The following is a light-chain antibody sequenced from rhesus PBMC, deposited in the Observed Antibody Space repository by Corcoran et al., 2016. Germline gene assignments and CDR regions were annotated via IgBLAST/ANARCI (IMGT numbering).Light chain of an antibody. CDR3: QQHNSYPYS. CDR1: QGISKY. V-gene: IGKV1-25*01. J-gene: IGKJ2*01. CDR2: DAS. Sequence: DIQMTQSPSSLSASVGDTVTITCQASQGISKYLAWYQKKPGKAPKLLIYDASTLQSGVPSRFSGSGSGTEFTLTISSLQPEDFATYYCQQHNSYPYSFGQGTKVEIK.